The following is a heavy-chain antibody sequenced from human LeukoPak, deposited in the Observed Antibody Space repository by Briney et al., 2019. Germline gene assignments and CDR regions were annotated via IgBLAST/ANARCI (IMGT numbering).Heavy chain of an antibody. V-gene: IGHV4-30-4*08. CDR3: ARRYYYGSGSPEY. CDR1: GGSISSGDYY. J-gene: IGHJ4*02. D-gene: IGHD3-10*01. Sequence: SQTLSLTCTVSGGSISSGDYYWGWIRQPPGKGLEWIGYIYYSGSTYYNPSLKSRVTISVDTSKNQFSLKLSSVTAADTAVYYCARRYYYGSGSPEYWGQGSLVTVSS. CDR2: IYYSGST.